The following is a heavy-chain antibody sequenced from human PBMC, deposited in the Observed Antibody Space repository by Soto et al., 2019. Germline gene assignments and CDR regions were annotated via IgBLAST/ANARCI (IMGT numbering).Heavy chain of an antibody. CDR1: GYTFSSYA. D-gene: IGHD5-12*01. Sequence: GGSLRLSCAASGYTFSSYAMSWVRQAPGKGLEWVSAISGSGGSTYYADSVKGRFTISRDNSKNTLYLQMNSLRAEDTAVYYCAKVMSGYDPGTSWLDTWGQGTLVTVLL. J-gene: IGHJ5*02. CDR2: ISGSGGST. CDR3: AKVMSGYDPGTSWLDT. V-gene: IGHV3-23*01.